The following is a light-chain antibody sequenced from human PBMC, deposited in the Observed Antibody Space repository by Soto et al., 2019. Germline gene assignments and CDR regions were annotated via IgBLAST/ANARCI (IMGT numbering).Light chain of an antibody. V-gene: IGKV1-9*01. CDR2: GAS. CDR1: QGIINY. J-gene: IGKJ3*01. Sequence: IQLTQSPSSLSASVGDRVTITCRASQGIINYLAWYQQKPGKAPKLLIYGASTLQSGVPSRFGGRGSGTDFTLTVSRLQPEDFATYYCQRLCRYPPTFGRGTKVDIK. CDR3: QRLCRYPPT.